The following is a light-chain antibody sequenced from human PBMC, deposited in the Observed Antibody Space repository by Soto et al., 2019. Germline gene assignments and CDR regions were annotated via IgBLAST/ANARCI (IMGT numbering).Light chain of an antibody. J-gene: IGLJ2*01. V-gene: IGLV1-40*01. CDR3: SSYTSASALAI. Sequence: QSVLTQPPSVSGTLGQRVVIPCAGNNSNIGAGHEVHWYQQFPGRGPKLLIFSHRSRPSGVPDRFSGSKSGNTASLTISGLQVEDEAHYFCSSYTSASALAIFGGGTKLTVL. CDR2: SHR. CDR1: NSNIGAGHE.